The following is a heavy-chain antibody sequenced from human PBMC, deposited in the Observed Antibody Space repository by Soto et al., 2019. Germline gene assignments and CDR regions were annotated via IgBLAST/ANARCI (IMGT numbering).Heavy chain of an antibody. J-gene: IGHJ6*02. D-gene: IGHD2-2*01. V-gene: IGHV3-33*01. Sequence: GGSLRLSCAASGFTFSSYGMHWVRQAPGKGLEWVAVIWYDGSNKYYADSVKGRFTISRDNSKNTLYLQMNSLRAEDTAVYYCARERIVLVPAAQNAYYYYYGMDVWGQGTTVTVSS. CDR3: ARERIVLVPAAQNAYYYYYGMDV. CDR1: GFTFSSYG. CDR2: IWYDGSNK.